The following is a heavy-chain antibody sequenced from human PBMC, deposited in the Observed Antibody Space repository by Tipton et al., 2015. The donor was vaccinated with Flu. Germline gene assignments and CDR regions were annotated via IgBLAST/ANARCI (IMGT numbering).Heavy chain of an antibody. J-gene: IGHJ3*02. CDR3: ARRLSGDDAFDI. CDR2: FYISGST. V-gene: IGHV4-59*07. D-gene: IGHD3-10*01. Sequence: TLSLTCTVSGASMSGFYWSWIRQPPGEVLEWIGYFYISGSTFYNPSLKSRVTILLDTSMNQFSLKLSSVTAADTAIYYCARRLSGDDAFDIWGQGTMVTVSS. CDR1: GASMSGFY.